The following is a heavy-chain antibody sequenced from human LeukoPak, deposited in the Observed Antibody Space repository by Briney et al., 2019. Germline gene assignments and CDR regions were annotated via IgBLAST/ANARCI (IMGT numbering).Heavy chain of an antibody. CDR2: IYTSGST. Sequence: SETLSLTCTVSGGSISSGDYYWSWIRQPAGKGLEWIGRIYTSGSTNYNPSLKSRVTMSVDTSKNQFSLKLSSVTAADTAVYYCARDRDYGDYVAAFDIWGQGTMVTVSS. J-gene: IGHJ3*02. D-gene: IGHD4-17*01. V-gene: IGHV4-61*02. CDR1: GGSISSGDYY. CDR3: ARDRDYGDYVAAFDI.